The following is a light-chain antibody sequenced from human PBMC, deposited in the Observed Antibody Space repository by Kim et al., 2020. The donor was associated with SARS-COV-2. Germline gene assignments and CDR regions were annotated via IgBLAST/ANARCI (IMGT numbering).Light chain of an antibody. V-gene: IGKV4-1*01. CDR1: QSVLYSSNNKNY. CDR2: WAS. Sequence: IVMTQSPDSLAVSLGESATINCKSSQSVLYSSNNKNYLAWYQQKPGQPPKLLIYWASTRESGVPDRFSGSGSGTDFTLTISSLQAEDVAVYYCQQYYSTPYTFGQGTKLEI. CDR3: QQYYSTPYT. J-gene: IGKJ2*01.